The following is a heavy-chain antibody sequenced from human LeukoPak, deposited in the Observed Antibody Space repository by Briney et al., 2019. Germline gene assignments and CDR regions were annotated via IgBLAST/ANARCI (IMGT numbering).Heavy chain of an antibody. CDR3: ARGALVRGVFNPLDY. CDR2: TYSSGST. D-gene: IGHD3-10*01. V-gene: IGHV4-59*11. Sequence: KPSETLSLTCTVSGGSISSHFWSWIRQPPGKGLEWIRYTYSSGSTSYNPSLEGRVTISVDTSKNQFSLNLNSVTAADTAIYYCARGALVRGVFNPLDYWGQGALVTVSS. J-gene: IGHJ4*02. CDR1: GGSISSHF.